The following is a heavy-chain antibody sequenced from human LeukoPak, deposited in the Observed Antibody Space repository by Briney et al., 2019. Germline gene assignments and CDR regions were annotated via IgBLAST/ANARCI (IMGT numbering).Heavy chain of an antibody. V-gene: IGHV4-34*01. J-gene: IGHJ6*03. D-gene: IGHD6-19*01. CDR2: INHSGST. CDR1: GGSFSGYY. Sequence: SETLSLTCAVYGGSFSGYYWSWIRQPPGKGLEWIGEINHSGSTNYNPSLKSRVTISVDTSKNQFSLKLSSVTAADTAVYYCATSGYSSGWLSYYYMDVWGKGTTVTVSS. CDR3: ATSGYSSGWLSYYYMDV.